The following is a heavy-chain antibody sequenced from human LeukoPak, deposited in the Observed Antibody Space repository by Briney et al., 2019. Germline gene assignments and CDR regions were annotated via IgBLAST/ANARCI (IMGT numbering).Heavy chain of an antibody. CDR1: GGSFSGYY. V-gene: IGHV4-34*01. CDR2: INHSGST. J-gene: IGHJ4*02. Sequence: SETLSLTCAVYGGSFSGYYWRWIRQPPGKGLEWIGEINHSGSTNYNPSLKSRVTISVDTSKNQFSLKLSSVTAADTAVYYCARGAMFYGFWSGYYVRKVPPPDYWGQGTLVTVSS. D-gene: IGHD3-3*01. CDR3: ARGAMFYGFWSGYYVRKVPPPDY.